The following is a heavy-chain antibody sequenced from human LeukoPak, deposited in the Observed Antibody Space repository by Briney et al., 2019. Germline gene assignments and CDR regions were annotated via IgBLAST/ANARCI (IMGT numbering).Heavy chain of an antibody. J-gene: IGHJ6*03. CDR1: GYTFTGYY. CDR3: ARGYSSSWYVVSDYYYMDV. D-gene: IGHD6-13*01. CDR2: INPNSGGT. V-gene: IGHV1-2*02. Sequence: AASVKVSCKASGYTFTGYYMHWVRQAPGQGLEWMGWINPNSGGTNYAQKFQGRVTMTRDTSISTAYMELSRLRSDDTAVYYCARGYSSSWYVVSDYYYMDVWGKGTTVTVSS.